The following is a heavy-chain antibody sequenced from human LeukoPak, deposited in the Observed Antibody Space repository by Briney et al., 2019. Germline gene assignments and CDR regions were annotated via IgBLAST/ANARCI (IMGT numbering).Heavy chain of an antibody. D-gene: IGHD4-23*01. CDR1: GGSIRSYY. CDR3: AGGRNDNGGMFFDS. Sequence: SGTLSLTCTVSGGSIRSYYWNWIRQAPGKGLEWVGFISYSGYTSYSPSLKSRVAISVDTAKSQFSLRLNSMTAADTAIYYCAGGRNDNGGMFFDSWAQGNLVTVSS. CDR2: ISYSGYT. V-gene: IGHV4-59*01. J-gene: IGHJ4*02.